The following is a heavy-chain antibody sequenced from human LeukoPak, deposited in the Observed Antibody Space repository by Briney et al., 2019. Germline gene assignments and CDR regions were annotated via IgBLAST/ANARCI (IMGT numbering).Heavy chain of an antibody. CDR3: ARSGGSPYYFDY. Sequence: ASVKVSCKASGYTFTGYYMHWVRQAPGQGLEWMGWISAYNGNTNYAQKLQGRVTMTTDTSTSTAYMELRSLRSDDTAVYYCARSGGSPYYFDYWGQGTLVTVSS. D-gene: IGHD3-10*01. J-gene: IGHJ4*02. V-gene: IGHV1-18*04. CDR2: ISAYNGNT. CDR1: GYTFTGYY.